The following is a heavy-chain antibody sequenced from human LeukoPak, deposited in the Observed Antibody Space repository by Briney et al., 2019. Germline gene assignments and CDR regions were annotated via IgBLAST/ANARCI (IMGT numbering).Heavy chain of an antibody. CDR2: ISSSSSTI. CDR3: AKDIGDNYYDSSGYHDAFDI. V-gene: IGHV3-48*04. J-gene: IGHJ3*02. Sequence: GGSLRLSCAASGFTFSSYSMNWVRQAPGKGLEWVSYISSSSSTIYYADSVKGRFTISRDNAKNSLYLQMNSLRAEDTALYYCAKDIGDNYYDSSGYHDAFDIWGQGTMVTVSS. CDR1: GFTFSSYS. D-gene: IGHD3-22*01.